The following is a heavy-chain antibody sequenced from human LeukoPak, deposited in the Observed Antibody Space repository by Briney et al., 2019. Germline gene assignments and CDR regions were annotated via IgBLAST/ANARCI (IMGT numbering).Heavy chain of an antibody. V-gene: IGHV3-21*01. Sequence: PGGSLRLSCAASGFTFSSYSMNWVRQAPGKGLEWVSSISSSSSYIYYADSVKGRFTISRDNAKNSLYLQMNSLRAEDTAVYYCASLTVLRHFDATQFDYWGQGTLVTVSS. J-gene: IGHJ4*02. CDR1: GFTFSSYS. CDR3: ASLTVLRHFDATQFDY. CDR2: ISSSSSYI. D-gene: IGHD3-9*01.